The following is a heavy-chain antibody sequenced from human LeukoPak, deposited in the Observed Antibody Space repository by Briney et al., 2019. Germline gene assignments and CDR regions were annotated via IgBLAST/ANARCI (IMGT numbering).Heavy chain of an antibody. V-gene: IGHV1-46*01. CDR3: ARDRVEWTPRFLVQYYYMDV. CDR2: INPSDGST. CDR1: AYTFTSYY. J-gene: IGHJ6*03. Sequence: ASVKVSCKASAYTFTSYYMHWVRQAPGQGLEWMGMINPSDGSTSYAQKFQGRVTMTRDMSTTTVYMELSSLRSEDTAVYYCARDRVEWTPRFLVQYYYMDVWGKGTTVTVSS. D-gene: IGHD3/OR15-3a*01.